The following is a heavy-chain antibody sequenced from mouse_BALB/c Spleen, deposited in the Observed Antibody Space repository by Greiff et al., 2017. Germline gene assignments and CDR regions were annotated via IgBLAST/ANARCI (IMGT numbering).Heavy chain of an antibody. CDR3: ARGGNEAMDY. D-gene: IGHD2-1*01. J-gene: IGHJ4*01. Sequence: EVKLVESGGGLVKPGGSLKLSCAASGFTFSSYAMSWVRQSPEKRLEWVAEISSGGSYTYYPDTVTGRFTISRDNAKNTLYLEMSSLRSEDTAMYDCARGGNEAMDYWGQGTSVTVSS. V-gene: IGHV5-9-4*01. CDR2: ISSGGSYT. CDR1: GFTFSSYA.